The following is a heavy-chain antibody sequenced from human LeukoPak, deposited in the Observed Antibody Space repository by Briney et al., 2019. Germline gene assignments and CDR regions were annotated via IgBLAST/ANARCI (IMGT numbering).Heavy chain of an antibody. V-gene: IGHV4-39*07. Sequence: KPSETLSLTCAVSGGSISSIYYYWGWIRQPPGKGPEWIGSIYYSGRSHYNPSLNGRVTISVDTSKNQFSLKLSSVTAADTAVYYCAKRYCSSTTCYDDRGAFDYWGQGTLVTVSS. CDR3: AKRYCSSTTCYDDRGAFDY. J-gene: IGHJ4*02. D-gene: IGHD2-2*01. CDR1: GGSISSIYYY. CDR2: IYYSGRS.